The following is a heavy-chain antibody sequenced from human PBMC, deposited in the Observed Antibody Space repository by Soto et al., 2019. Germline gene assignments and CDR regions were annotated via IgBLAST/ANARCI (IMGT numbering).Heavy chain of an antibody. D-gene: IGHD3-9*01. CDR2: IYYSGST. V-gene: IGHV4-61*01. J-gene: IGHJ3*02. CDR3: ARDSDILTGYYMVGGAFDI. Sequence: SETLSLTCTVSGGSVSSGSYYWSWIRQPPGKGLEWIGYIYYSGSTNYNPSLKSRVTISVDTSKNQFSLKLSSVTAADTAVYYCARDSDILTGYYMVGGAFDIWGQGTMVTVSS. CDR1: GGSVSSGSYY.